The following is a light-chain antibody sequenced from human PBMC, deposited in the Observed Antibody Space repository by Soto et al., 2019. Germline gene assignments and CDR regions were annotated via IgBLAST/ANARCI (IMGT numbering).Light chain of an antibody. CDR3: SSYAGSNNV. J-gene: IGLJ1*01. CDR1: SSDVGGYNY. CDR2: EVN. V-gene: IGLV2-8*01. Sequence: QSALTQPASVSGSPGQSITISCTGTSSDVGGYNYFSWYQHHPGKAPKLMIYEVNKRPSGVPDRFSGSKSGNTASLTVSGLQAEDEADYYCSSYAGSNNVFGTGTKLTVL.